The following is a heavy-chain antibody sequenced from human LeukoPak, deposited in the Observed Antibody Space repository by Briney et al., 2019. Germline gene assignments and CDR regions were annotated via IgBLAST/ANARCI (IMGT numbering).Heavy chain of an antibody. V-gene: IGHV4-31*03. J-gene: IGHJ4*02. CDR2: IYYSGST. CDR3: ARGRDYDSRGYYFDY. CDR1: GGSIRSGGYY. Sequence: SETLSLTCTVPGGSIRSGGYYWSWSRQHPGKGLEWTGYIYYSGSTYYNPSLKSRVTISVDTSKNQFSLKLSSVTAADTAVYYCARGRDYDSRGYYFDYWGQGTLVTVSS. D-gene: IGHD3-22*01.